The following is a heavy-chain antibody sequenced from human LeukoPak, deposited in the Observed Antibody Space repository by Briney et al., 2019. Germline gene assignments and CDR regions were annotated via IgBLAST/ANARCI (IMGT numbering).Heavy chain of an antibody. J-gene: IGHJ4*02. D-gene: IGHD3-16*01. CDR3: ARSPVGDTRPYYFDY. CDR1: GGSISSSSYY. V-gene: IGHV4-39*01. CDR2: IYYSGST. Sequence: SETLSLTCTVSGGSISSSSYYWGWIRQPPGKGLEWIGSIYYSGSTYYNPSLKSRVTISVDTSKNQFSLKLSSVTAADTAVYYCARSPVGDTRPYYFDYWGQGTLVTVSS.